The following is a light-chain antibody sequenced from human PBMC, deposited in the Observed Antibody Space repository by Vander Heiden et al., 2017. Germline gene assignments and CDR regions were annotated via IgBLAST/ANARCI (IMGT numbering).Light chain of an antibody. J-gene: IGLJ2*01. CDR2: QVS. CDR3: QAWDSSTAV. V-gene: IGLV3-1*01. Sequence: SYELTQPPSLSVSPGQTASITRSGDKLGDKYACWYQQKRGQSPVRVIYQVSKRPSGIPERFSGSNSGSTAPLTISGTQAMDEADYYCQAWDSSTAVFGGGTKLTVL. CDR1: KLGDKY.